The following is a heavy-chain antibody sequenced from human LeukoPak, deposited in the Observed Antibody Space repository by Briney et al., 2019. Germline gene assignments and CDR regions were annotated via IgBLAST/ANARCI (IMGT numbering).Heavy chain of an antibody. CDR1: GGSFSGYY. D-gene: IGHD3-22*01. Sequence: SETLSLTCAVSGGSFSGYYWSWIRQPPGKGLEWIGEINHSGSTNYNPSLKSRVTISVETSKNQFFLMLKSVTAADEAVYYCAGLFSMIVVVITYGCFDPWGQGTLVTLSS. V-gene: IGHV4-34*01. CDR2: INHSGST. J-gene: IGHJ5*02. CDR3: AGLFSMIVVVITYGCFDP.